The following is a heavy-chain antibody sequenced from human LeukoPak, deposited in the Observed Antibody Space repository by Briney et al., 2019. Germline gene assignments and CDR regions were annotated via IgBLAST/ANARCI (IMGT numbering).Heavy chain of an antibody. CDR3: ARGGYTYGVRPF. Sequence: GGSLTLSCAASGFTFSSYWMSWVRQAPGKGLEWVANIKQDGSDQYYVDSVKGRLTISRDNAKNSLYLQMNSLRAEDTAVYYCARGGYTYGVRPFWDQGTLVTVSS. CDR2: IKQDGSDQ. J-gene: IGHJ4*02. V-gene: IGHV3-7*01. CDR1: GFTFSSYW. D-gene: IGHD5-18*01.